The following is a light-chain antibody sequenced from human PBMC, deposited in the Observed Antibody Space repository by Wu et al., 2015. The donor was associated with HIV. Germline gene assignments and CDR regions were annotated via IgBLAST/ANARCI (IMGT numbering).Light chain of an antibody. CDR3: QKYNTAPWT. J-gene: IGKJ1*01. CDR2: GAS. V-gene: IGKV3-11*01. Sequence: EIVLTQSPATLSLSPGERATLSCRASQSLGTNLAWYQQKPGQAPRLLIYGASNRATGIPARFSGSGSGTDFILTISSLQPEDVATYYCQKYNTAPWTFGQGTKVEMK. CDR1: QSLGTN.